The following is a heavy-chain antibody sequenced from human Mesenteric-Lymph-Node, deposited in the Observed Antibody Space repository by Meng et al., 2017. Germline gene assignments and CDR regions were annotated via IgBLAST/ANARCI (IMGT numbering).Heavy chain of an antibody. CDR3: ARYRYAGSNFYGLDL. CDR2: IGLDRNT. V-gene: IGHV3-23*01. Sequence: GESLKISCAASGFTLTNYAMSWVRQAPGKGLEWVSAIGLDRNTHHSDSVKGRFTISRDHSGSPLYLQMDSLRVEDTAIYYCARYRYAGSNFYGLDLWGQGTMVTVSS. D-gene: IGHD3-16*02. CDR1: GFTLTNYA. J-gene: IGHJ6*01.